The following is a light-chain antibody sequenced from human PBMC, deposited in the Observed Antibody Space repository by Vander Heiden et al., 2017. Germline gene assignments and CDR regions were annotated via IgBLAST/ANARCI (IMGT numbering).Light chain of an antibody. CDR2: DVS. V-gene: IGLV2-14*03. Sequence: QSALTQPASVSGSPGQSITISCTGTSSDLGGYNYVSWYQQPPGKAPKLMIYDVSNRPSGVSNRFSGSKSGNTASLTISGLQAEDEADYYCSSYTSSSAPYVFGTGTKVTVL. CDR1: SSDLGGYNY. CDR3: SSYTSSSAPYV. J-gene: IGLJ1*01.